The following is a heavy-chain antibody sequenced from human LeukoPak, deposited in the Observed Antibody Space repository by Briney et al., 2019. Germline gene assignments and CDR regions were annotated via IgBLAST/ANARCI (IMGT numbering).Heavy chain of an antibody. Sequence: SETLSLTCTVSGGSISSSSYYWGWIRQPPGKGLEWIGSIYYSGSTYYNPSLKSRVTISVDTSKNQFSLKLTSVTAADTAVYYCARTGPRQLIDYWGQGTLVTVSS. CDR1: GGSISSSSYY. V-gene: IGHV4-39*07. D-gene: IGHD6-19*01. CDR3: ARTGPRQLIDY. J-gene: IGHJ4*02. CDR2: IYYSGST.